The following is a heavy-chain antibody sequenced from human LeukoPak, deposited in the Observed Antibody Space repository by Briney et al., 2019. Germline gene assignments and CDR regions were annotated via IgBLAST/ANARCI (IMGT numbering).Heavy chain of an antibody. CDR1: GFFFSSYC. D-gene: IGHD3-3*01. CDR2: ISSDGSNK. Sequence: PGGSLRLSCAASGFFFSSYCMHWVRQAPGKGLEWLAVISSDGSNKYYADSVKGRFTISRDNSKTTLFVQMNSLRVEDTAVYYCARCRENDFWSGSPVDYWGQGTLVTVSS. CDR3: ARCRENDFWSGSPVDY. J-gene: IGHJ4*02. V-gene: IGHV3-30-3*01.